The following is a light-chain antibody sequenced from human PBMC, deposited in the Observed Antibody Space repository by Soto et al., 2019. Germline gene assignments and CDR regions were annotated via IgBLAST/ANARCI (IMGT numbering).Light chain of an antibody. CDR2: LGS. Sequence: DIVMTQTPLSLPVTPGEPASISCRSSQSLLHSNGYTYLDWYLQKPGQSPQLLIYLGSNRASGVPDRFSGSGSGTDFTLQISRVEAEDVGVYYCMQALQTPSFGGGTKVDI. J-gene: IGKJ4*01. CDR1: QSLLHSNGYTY. V-gene: IGKV2-28*01. CDR3: MQALQTPS.